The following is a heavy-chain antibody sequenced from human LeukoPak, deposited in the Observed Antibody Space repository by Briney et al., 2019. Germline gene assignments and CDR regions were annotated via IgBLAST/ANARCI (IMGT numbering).Heavy chain of an antibody. CDR1: GFSFSRHW. CDR3: ASFGISWGSAY. D-gene: IGHD7-27*01. J-gene: IGHJ4*02. CDR2: ISDDGSYT. V-gene: IGHV3-74*03. Sequence: GGSLRLSCEASGFSFSRHWMHWVRQAPGKGLVWVSRISDDGSYTANVDSVEGRFNTSRDNVRNTLYLHMNGLRAEDTAVYYCASFGISWGSAYWGQGALVTVSS.